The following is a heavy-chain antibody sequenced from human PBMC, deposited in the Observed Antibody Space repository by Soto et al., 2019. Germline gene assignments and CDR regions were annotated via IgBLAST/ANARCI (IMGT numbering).Heavy chain of an antibody. J-gene: IGHJ4*02. V-gene: IGHV3-15*01. D-gene: IGHD3-22*01. Sequence: PGKGLEWVGRIKGEADGGTTDYAAPVKGRITISRDHSKDTLYLHMNSLKTEDTAVYYCTTGLSNGYYNFDYWGQGTPVTVSS. CDR2: IKGEADGGTT. CDR3: TTGLSNGYYNFDY.